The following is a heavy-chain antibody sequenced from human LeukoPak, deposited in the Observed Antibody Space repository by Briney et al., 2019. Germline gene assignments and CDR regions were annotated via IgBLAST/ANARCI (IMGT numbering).Heavy chain of an antibody. Sequence: GGSLRLSCVASGFTFNSYGLHWVRQAPGKGLEWVAFINYDERKKNYIDSVKGRFSISRDNSRNTLYLEMNSLGAEDTAMYYCARGAYSYGPYDALDIWGQGTMVTVSS. CDR3: ARGAYSYGPYDALDI. J-gene: IGHJ3*02. V-gene: IGHV3-30*02. D-gene: IGHD5-18*01. CDR1: GFTFNSYG. CDR2: INYDERKK.